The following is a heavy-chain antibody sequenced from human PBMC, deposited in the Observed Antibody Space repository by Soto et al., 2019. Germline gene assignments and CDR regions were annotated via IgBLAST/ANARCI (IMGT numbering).Heavy chain of an antibody. CDR2: IYWDDDK. V-gene: IGHV2-5*02. Sequence: QITLKESGPTLVKPTQTLTLTCIFSGFSISTSGVGVGWIRQPPGKALEWLALIYWDDDKRYSPILKSRLTHTKDTAKNQVVLTMTNMDPVDTATYYCAHRDGNMVRGVISFDYWGQGTLVTVSS. CDR3: AHRDGNMVRGVISFDY. J-gene: IGHJ4*02. D-gene: IGHD3-10*01. CDR1: GFSISTSGVG.